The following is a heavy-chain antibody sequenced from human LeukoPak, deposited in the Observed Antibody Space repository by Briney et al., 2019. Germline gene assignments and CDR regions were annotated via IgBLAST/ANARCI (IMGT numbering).Heavy chain of an antibody. V-gene: IGHV1-46*01. Sequence: GASVTVSYMPSRYTFTHYYMHGVRQAPGQGLEWMGIINSSGGTTSYAQKFQGRVTITGDTSTSTVYMELSSLRSEDTAVYYCARGGWYYFDYWGQGTLVTVSS. CDR2: INSSGGTT. J-gene: IGHJ4*02. CDR3: ARGGWYYFDY. CDR1: RYTFTHYY. D-gene: IGHD6-19*01.